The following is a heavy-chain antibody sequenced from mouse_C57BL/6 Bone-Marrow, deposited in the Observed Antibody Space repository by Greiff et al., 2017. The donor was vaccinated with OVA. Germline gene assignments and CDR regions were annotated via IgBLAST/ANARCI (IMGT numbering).Heavy chain of an antibody. V-gene: IGHV5-6*01. CDR1: GFTFSSYG. CDR2: ISSGGSYT. Sequence: EVQVVESGGDLVKPGGSLKLSCAASGFTFSSYGMSWVRQTPDKRLEWVATISSGGSYTYYPDSVKGRFTISSDNSKNTLYRQMSSLKSEDTAMYYCARHEGTTVSHYAMDYWGHGTSVTVSS. D-gene: IGHD1-1*01. J-gene: IGHJ4*01. CDR3: ARHEGTTVSHYAMDY.